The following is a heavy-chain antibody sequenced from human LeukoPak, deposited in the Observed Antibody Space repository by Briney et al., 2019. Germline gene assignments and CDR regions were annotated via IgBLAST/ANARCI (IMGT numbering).Heavy chain of an antibody. CDR2: ISGSGGST. J-gene: IGHJ4*02. CDR1: GFTFSSYA. CDR3: ATHPQGLYYFDY. Sequence: PGGSLRLSCAASGFTFSSYAMSWVRQAPGKGLEWVSAISGSGGSTYYADSVKGRFTISRDNSKNTLYLQMNSLRAEDTAVYYCATHPQGLYYFDYWGQGTLVTVSS. V-gene: IGHV3-23*01.